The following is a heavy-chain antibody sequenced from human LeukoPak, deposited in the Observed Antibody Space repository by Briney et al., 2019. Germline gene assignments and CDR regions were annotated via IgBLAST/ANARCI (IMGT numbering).Heavy chain of an antibody. CDR1: GFTFSDYS. D-gene: IGHD1-26*01. CDR3: ARGLRWDLTISGTSTFDY. CDR2: ISSSSSTV. V-gene: IGHV3-48*02. Sequence: PGGSLRLSCAASGFTFSDYSMNWVRQAPGKGLEWVSYISSSSSTVYYADSVKGRFTISRDNAKNSLYLQMNSLRDEDTAVYYCARGLRWDLTISGTSTFDYWGQGSLVTVSS. J-gene: IGHJ4*02.